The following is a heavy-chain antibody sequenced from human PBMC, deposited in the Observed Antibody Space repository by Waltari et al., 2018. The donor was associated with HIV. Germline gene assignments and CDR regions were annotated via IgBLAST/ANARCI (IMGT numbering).Heavy chain of an antibody. J-gene: IGHJ4*02. Sequence: EVQLVESGGGLVQPGWPLRLPCTASGFPFGYSAMSWFRKAQGKGLEWVSFNRSKAYGGTTEYAASVKGRFTISRDDSKSIAYLQMNSLKTEDTAVYYCLPDYDILTGYLAFDYWGQGTLVTVSS. D-gene: IGHD3-9*01. CDR3: LPDYDILTGYLAFDY. V-gene: IGHV3-49*03. CDR2: NRSKAYGGTT. CDR1: GFPFGYSA.